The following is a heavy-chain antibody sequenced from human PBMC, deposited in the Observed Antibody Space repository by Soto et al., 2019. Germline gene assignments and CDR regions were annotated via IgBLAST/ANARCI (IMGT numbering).Heavy chain of an antibody. D-gene: IGHD2-15*01. CDR2: INPKFGRT. J-gene: IGHJ2*01. CDR1: DYIFLAYG. Sequence: QVQLVQSGPEVKKAGASVKVSCTAPTDYIFLAYGFDWVRQAPGQGLEWMGWINPKFGRTNYARTLQDRFTMTTDVSTNSVSMELRDLRSDDTAVYYCARDDCNGGSCDGGHYLDLWGRGTPISVSS. CDR3: ARDDCNGGSCDGGHYLDL. V-gene: IGHV1-18*01.